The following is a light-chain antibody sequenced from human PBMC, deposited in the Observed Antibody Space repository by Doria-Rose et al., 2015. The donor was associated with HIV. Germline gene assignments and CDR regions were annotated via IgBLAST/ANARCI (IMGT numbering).Light chain of an antibody. CDR1: SSDLSGYNS. V-gene: IGLV2-14*03. Sequence: QSVLTQPASLSGSPGQSITISCKGTSSDLSGYNSVSWYQQYPGKAPKVIIYDVIRWPSDVSYRFSASKSGNTASLTISGLQPEDEAYYYCNSYTASGHVVFGGGTKLTVL. J-gene: IGLJ2*01. CDR3: NSYTASGHVV. CDR2: DVI.